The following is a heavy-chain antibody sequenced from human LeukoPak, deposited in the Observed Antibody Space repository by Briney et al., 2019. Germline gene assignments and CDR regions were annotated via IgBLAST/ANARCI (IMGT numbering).Heavy chain of an antibody. D-gene: IGHD3-3*01. J-gene: IGHJ4*02. CDR2: ISSSSSYI. CDR3: AKTYYDFWSGYSVADY. CDR1: GFTFSSYS. Sequence: SGGSLRLSCAASGFTFSSYSMNWVRQAPGKGLEWVSSISSSSSYIYYADSVKGRFTISRDNSKNTLYLQMNSLGAEDTAVYYCAKTYYDFWSGYSVADYWGQGTLVTVSS. V-gene: IGHV3-21*04.